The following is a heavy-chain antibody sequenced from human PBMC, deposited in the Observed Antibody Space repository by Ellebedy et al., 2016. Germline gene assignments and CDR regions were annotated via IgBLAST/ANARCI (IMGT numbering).Heavy chain of an antibody. J-gene: IGHJ4*02. D-gene: IGHD1-7*01. CDR1: GGSISSSNYY. V-gene: IGHV4-39*07. CDR3: ARDGPQTTWSFDD. CDR2: IYYSGST. Sequence: SETLSLXXTVSGGSISSSNYYWGWVRQPPGKGLEWIGTIYYSGSTYYNPSLKSRVTISVDTSKNQFSLQLNSVTPEDTAIYYCARDGPQTTWSFDDWGQGSLVTVSS.